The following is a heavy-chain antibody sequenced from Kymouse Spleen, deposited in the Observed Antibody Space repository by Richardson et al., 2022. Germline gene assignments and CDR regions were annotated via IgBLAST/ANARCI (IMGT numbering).Heavy chain of an antibody. D-gene: IGHD3-3*01. CDR3: TSITIFGVVTLDAFDI. CDR1: GFTFSNAW. J-gene: IGHJ3*02. CDR2: IKSKTDGGTT. V-gene: IGHV3-15*01. Sequence: EVQLVESGGGLVKPGGSLRLSCAASGFTFSNAWMSWVRQAPGKGLEWVGRIKSKTDGGTTDYAAPVKGRFTISRDDSKNTLYLQMNSLKTEDTAVYYCTSITIFGVVTLDAFDIWGQGTMVTVSS.